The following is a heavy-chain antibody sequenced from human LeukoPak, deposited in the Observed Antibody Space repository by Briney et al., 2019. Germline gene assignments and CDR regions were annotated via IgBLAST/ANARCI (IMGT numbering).Heavy chain of an antibody. V-gene: IGHV1-69*06. J-gene: IGHJ4*02. CDR3: ARTRGQWLDLSYFDY. D-gene: IGHD6-19*01. CDR1: GGTFSSYA. CDR2: IIPIFGTA. Sequence: GASLKVSCKASGGTFSSYAISSVRQAPGHRLEWRGGIIPIFGTANYAQKFQGRVTITGDKSTSTAYMELSSLRSEDTAVYYCARTRGQWLDLSYFDYWGQGTLVTVSS.